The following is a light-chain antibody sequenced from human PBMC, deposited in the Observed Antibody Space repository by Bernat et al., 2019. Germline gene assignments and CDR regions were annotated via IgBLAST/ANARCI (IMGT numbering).Light chain of an antibody. V-gene: IGLV2-23*02. CDR3: CSYTTSHTLV. Sequence: QSALTQPASVSGSPVQSITISCTGTSGDVGHYNLVSWYQQHPAKAPKLIIYEVNKRPSGVSYRFSASKSGNTASLTISGLQAEDEADYYCCSYTTSHTLVFGGGTKLTVL. J-gene: IGLJ3*02. CDR2: EVN. CDR1: SGDVGHYNL.